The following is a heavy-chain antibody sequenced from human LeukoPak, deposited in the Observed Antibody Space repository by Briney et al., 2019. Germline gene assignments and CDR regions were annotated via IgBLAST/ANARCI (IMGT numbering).Heavy chain of an antibody. CDR2: ISGSGGST. V-gene: IGHV3-23*01. Sequence: GRSLRLSCAASGFTFSSYAKHWVRQAPGKGLEWVSAISGSGGSTYYADSVKGRFTISRDNSKNTLYLQMNSLRAEDTAVYYCAKYNWNYRSYYYYGMDVWGQGTTVTVSS. J-gene: IGHJ6*02. CDR1: GFTFSSYA. CDR3: AKYNWNYRSYYYYGMDV. D-gene: IGHD1-7*01.